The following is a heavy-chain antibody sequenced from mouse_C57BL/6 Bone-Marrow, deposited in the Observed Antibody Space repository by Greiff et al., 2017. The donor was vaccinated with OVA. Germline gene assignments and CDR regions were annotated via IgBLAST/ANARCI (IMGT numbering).Heavy chain of an antibody. CDR1: GYTFTSYW. CDR2: IYPGNSDT. J-gene: IGHJ2*01. D-gene: IGHD1-1*01. CDR3: RTFYYGSSRYFDY. Sequence: VQLQQSGTVLARPGASVKMSCKTSGYTFTSYWMHWVKQRPGPGLEWIGAIYPGNSDTSYNQKFKGKAKLTAVPSASTAYMELSSLTNEDSAVYYCRTFYYGSSRYFDYWGQGTTLTVSS. V-gene: IGHV1-5*01.